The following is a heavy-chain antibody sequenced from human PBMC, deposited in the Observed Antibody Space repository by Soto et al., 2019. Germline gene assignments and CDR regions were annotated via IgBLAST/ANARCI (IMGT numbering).Heavy chain of an antibody. CDR2: ISSSSSYI. V-gene: IGHV3-21*01. J-gene: IGHJ6*02. Sequence: GGSLRLSCAASGFTFSSYSMNWVRQAPGKGLEWVSSISSSSSYIYYADSVKGRFTISRDNAKNSLYLQMNSLRAEDTAVYYCARELGYDFLCGYLRPVPTSMHVWCQATTLTVSS. D-gene: IGHD3-3*01. CDR3: ARELGYDFLCGYLRPVPTSMHV. CDR1: GFTFSSYS.